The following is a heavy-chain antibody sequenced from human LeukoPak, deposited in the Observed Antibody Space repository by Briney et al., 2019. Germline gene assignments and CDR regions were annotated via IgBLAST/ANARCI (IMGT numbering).Heavy chain of an antibody. Sequence: GRSLRLSCAASGFTFSTYWMHWVRQSPGKGLVWVSRINMDGTTISYAGSVEGRFTISRDNAKNSLYLQMNSLRAEDTAVYYCARVSGLAAAGGYAFDIWGQGTMVTVSS. CDR3: ARVSGLAAAGGYAFDI. CDR2: INMDGTTI. D-gene: IGHD6-13*01. J-gene: IGHJ3*02. CDR1: GFTFSTYW. V-gene: IGHV3-74*01.